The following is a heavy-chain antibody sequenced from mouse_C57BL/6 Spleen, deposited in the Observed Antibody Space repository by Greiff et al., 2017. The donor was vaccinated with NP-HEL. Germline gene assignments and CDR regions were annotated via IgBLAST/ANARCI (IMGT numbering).Heavy chain of an antibody. CDR3: ARSVYGNYGYYFDY. J-gene: IGHJ2*01. CDR2: IFPGSGST. D-gene: IGHD2-1*01. V-gene: IGHV1-75*01. Sequence: QVQLQQSGPELVKPGASVKISCKASGYTFTDYYINWVKQRPGQGLEWIGWIFPGSGSTYYNEKFKGKATLTVDKSSSTAYMLLSSLTSEDSAVYFCARSVYGNYGYYFDYWGQGTTLTVSS. CDR1: GYTFTDYY.